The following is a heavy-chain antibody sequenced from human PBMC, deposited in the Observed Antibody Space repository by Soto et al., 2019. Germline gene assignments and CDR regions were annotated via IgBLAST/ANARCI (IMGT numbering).Heavy chain of an antibody. Sequence: QVHLVQSGAEVKKPGASVKVSCQGSGYAFTTYGITWVRQAPGQGLEWMGWISAHNGNTNYAQKLQGRVTVTRDTSTSTAYMDLRSLRDDDTDVYYCARGRYGDYWGQGALVTVSS. J-gene: IGHJ4*02. CDR3: ARGRYGDY. D-gene: IGHD1-1*01. CDR1: GYAFTTYG. CDR2: ISAHNGNT. V-gene: IGHV1-18*01.